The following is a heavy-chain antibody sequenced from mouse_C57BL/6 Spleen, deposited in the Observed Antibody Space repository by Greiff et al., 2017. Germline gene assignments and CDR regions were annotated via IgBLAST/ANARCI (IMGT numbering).Heavy chain of an antibody. J-gene: IGHJ4*01. CDR1: GFTFSDAW. V-gene: IGHV6-6*01. CDR2: IRNKDNNHAT. Sequence: EVKLMESGGGLVQPGGSMKLSCAASGFTFSDAWMDWVRQSPEKGLEWVAEIRNKDNNHATYYAESVKGRFTISRDDSKSSVYLQMNSLRAEDTGIYYCTREVMDYWGQGTSVTVSS. CDR3: TREVMDY.